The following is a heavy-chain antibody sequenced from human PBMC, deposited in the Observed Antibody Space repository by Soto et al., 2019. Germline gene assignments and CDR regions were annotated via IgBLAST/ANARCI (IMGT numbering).Heavy chain of an antibody. J-gene: IGHJ6*02. V-gene: IGHV3-21*01. Sequence: EVQLVESGGGLVKPGGSLRLSCAASGFTLRGYSMTWVRQASGKGLEWVSFISSSSNRIFYGDSVKGRFTISRDDAKNALCLEMNSLRAEDTAVYHCARERYYYDSSGYLHGMDVWGQGTTVTVSS. D-gene: IGHD3-22*01. CDR3: ARERYYYDSSGYLHGMDV. CDR1: GFTLRGYS. CDR2: ISSSSNRI.